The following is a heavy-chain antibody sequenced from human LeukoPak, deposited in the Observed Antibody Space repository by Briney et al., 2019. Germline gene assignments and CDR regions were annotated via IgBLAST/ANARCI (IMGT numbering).Heavy chain of an antibody. CDR1: GFTFSSYW. CDR3: ARGWEGYFDY. D-gene: IGHD1-26*01. J-gene: IGHJ4*02. CDR2: INSDGSST. Sequence: GGSLRLSCAASGFTFSSYWMHWVRQAPGKGLVGVSRINSDGSSTSYADSVKGRFTISRDNAKNTLYLQMNSLIAEDTAVYYCARGWEGYFDYWGQGTLVTVSS. V-gene: IGHV3-74*01.